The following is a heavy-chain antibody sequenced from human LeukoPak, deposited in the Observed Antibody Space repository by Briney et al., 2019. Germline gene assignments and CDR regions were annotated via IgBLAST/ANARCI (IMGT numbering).Heavy chain of an antibody. CDR3: AKGPQSTYYYYMDV. CDR1: GFTFSRYA. V-gene: IGHV3-23*01. J-gene: IGHJ6*03. D-gene: IGHD2-2*01. Sequence: GGSLRLSCAASGFTFSRYAVTWVRQAPGKGLEWVSGISGSGRTTYYADSVKGRFNIARDNSNNTLYLQMNSLRADDTAVYYCAKGPQSTYYYYMDVWGKGTTVTVSS. CDR2: ISGSGRTT.